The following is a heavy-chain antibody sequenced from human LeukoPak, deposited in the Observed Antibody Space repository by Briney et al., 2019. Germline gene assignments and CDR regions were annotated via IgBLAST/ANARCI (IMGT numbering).Heavy chain of an antibody. D-gene: IGHD1-14*01. V-gene: IGHV4-59*08. CDR2: IYYSGST. CDR1: GGSISSYY. CDR3: ASQSGDYFDY. Sequence: TSETLSLTCTVSGGSISSYYWSWIRQPPGKGLEWIGYIYYSGSTNYNPSLKSRVTISVDTSKNQFSLKLSSLTAADTAVYYCASQSGDYFDYWGQGTLVTVSS. J-gene: IGHJ4*02.